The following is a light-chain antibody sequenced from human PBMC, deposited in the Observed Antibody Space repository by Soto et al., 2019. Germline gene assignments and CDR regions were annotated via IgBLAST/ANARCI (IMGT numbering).Light chain of an antibody. CDR1: SSDVGGYNY. CDR3: CSYAGSYTLV. V-gene: IGLV2-11*01. J-gene: IGLJ2*01. Sequence: QSALTQPRSVSGSPGQSVIISCTGTSSDVGGYNYVSWYQQHPGKAPKLMIYDVSKRPSGVLDRFSGSKSGNTASLTISGLQAEDEADYYCCSYAGSYTLVFGGGTKLTVL. CDR2: DVS.